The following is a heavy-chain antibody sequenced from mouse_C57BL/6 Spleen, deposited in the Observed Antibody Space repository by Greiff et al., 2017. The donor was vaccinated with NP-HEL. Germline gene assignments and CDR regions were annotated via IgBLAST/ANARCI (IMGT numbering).Heavy chain of an antibody. CDR3: ARGALITTVVDDMDY. V-gene: IGHV14-2*01. D-gene: IGHD1-1*01. CDR1: GFNIKDYY. Sequence: EVQLQQSGAELVKPGASVKLSCTASGFNIKDYYMHWVKQRTEQGLEWIGRIDPEDGETKYAPKFQGKATITADTSSNTAYLQLSSLTAEDTAVYYCARGALITTVVDDMDYWGQGTSVTVSS. J-gene: IGHJ4*01. CDR2: IDPEDGET.